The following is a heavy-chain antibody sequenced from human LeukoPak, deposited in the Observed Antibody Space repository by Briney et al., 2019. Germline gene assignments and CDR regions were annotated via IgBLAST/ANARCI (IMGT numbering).Heavy chain of an antibody. J-gene: IGHJ6*04. D-gene: IGHD3-10*02. CDR2: ISSSGSTI. V-gene: IGHV3-48*04. CDR3: AELGITMIGGV. Sequence: GGSLRLSCAATGFTFSRYSMNWVRQAPGKGLEWVSYISSSGSTIYYADSVKGRFTISRDNAKNSLYLQMNSLRAEDTAVYYCAELGITMIGGVWGKGTTVTISS. CDR1: GFTFSRYS.